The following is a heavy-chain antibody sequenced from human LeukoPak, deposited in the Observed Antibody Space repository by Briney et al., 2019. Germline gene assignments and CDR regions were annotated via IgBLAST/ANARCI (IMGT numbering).Heavy chain of an antibody. CDR2: MYYSGST. D-gene: IGHD4-11*01. J-gene: IGHJ6*02. CDR3: ARSNSNFYYYGMDV. Sequence: SETLSLTCTVSGGSITTYYWSWIRQPPGKGLEWIGYMYYSGSTNCNPSLESRVTISADTSKNQFSLKLSSVTAADTAVYYCARSNSNFYYYGMDVWGQGTTVTVSS. V-gene: IGHV4-59*01. CDR1: GGSITTYY.